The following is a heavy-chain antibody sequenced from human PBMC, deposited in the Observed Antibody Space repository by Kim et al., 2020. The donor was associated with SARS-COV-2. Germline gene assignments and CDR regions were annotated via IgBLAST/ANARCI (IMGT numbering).Heavy chain of an antibody. J-gene: IGHJ5*02. D-gene: IGHD6-6*01. CDR3: ARGGSSSSGWFDP. V-gene: IGHV3-7*01. Sequence: VDSLKRRFTLSRDNNKNSLYLQMNSLRAEDTAVYYCARGGSSSSGWFDPWGQGTLVTVSS.